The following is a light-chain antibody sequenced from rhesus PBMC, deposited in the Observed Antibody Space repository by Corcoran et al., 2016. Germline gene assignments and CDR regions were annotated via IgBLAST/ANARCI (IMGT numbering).Light chain of an antibody. V-gene: IGKV3-40*03. J-gene: IGKJ4*01. CDR2: SAY. CDR3: QQYNDLLLT. Sequence: EIVMTQSPATLSLSPGETATLSCRASESVGRYLAWYQQKPVQAPNLLVHSAYFRATGIPDRFSGSGSRTKFTLTISNLETEDFGVYHCQQYNDLLLTFGGGTKVEIK. CDR1: ESVGRY.